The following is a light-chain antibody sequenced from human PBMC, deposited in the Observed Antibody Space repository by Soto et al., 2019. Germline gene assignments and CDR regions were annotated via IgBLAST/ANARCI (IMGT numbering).Light chain of an antibody. CDR3: CSYARGSILI. J-gene: IGLJ2*01. CDR2: EGT. V-gene: IGLV2-23*01. CDR1: SSDIGSYNL. Sequence: QSALTQPASVSGSPGQSITISCTGSSSDIGSYNLVSWYQHHPGKAPKLMIYEGTNRPSGVSNRFSGSKSGNTASLTISGLLAEDEADYYCCSYARGSILIFGGGTKLTVL.